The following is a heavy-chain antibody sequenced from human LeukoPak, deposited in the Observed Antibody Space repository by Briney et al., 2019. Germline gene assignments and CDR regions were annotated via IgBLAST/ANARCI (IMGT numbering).Heavy chain of an antibody. CDR2: IWYDRSKK. J-gene: IGHJ4*02. CDR3: AKGDNYKPLYFDN. Sequence: GGSLRLSCAASGFTFGTYWMSWVRQAPGKGLEWVAVIWYDRSKKFYADSVEGRFTISSDNSKNTLFLQMNSLRDEDTAVYYCAKGDNYKPLYFDNWGQGSLVTVTA. D-gene: IGHD1-20*01. CDR1: GFTFGTYW. V-gene: IGHV3-33*06.